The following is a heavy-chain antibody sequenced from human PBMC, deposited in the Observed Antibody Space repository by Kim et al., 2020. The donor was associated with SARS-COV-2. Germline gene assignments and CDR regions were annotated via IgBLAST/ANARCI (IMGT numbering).Heavy chain of an antibody. CDR3: TTDPGWERIWDH. D-gene: IGHD1-26*01. Sequence: GGSLRLSCAASGLTFSDAWMSWVRQAPGKGLEWVGRLKSKTDGGTEEYAAPVKGRFTIPRDDSKDTLYLQMNSLKTEDTAVYYCTTDPGWERIWDHWGQGTLVTVSS. J-gene: IGHJ4*02. CDR2: LKSKTDGGTE. V-gene: IGHV3-15*01. CDR1: GLTFSDAW.